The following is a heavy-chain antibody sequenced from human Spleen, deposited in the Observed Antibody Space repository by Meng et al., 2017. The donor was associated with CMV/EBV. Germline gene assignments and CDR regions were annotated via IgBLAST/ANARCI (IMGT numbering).Heavy chain of an antibody. Sequence: GGSLRLSCKDFGNNFTNNWIAWVRQKPGKGLECMGIIYPGDSDTKYSPSFQGQVTISADKSINTAYLKWSSLKASDTAMYYCARGGYSYTYRYYFDYWGLGTLVTVSS. CDR1: GNNFTNNW. CDR3: ARGGYSYTYRYYFDY. V-gene: IGHV5-51*01. D-gene: IGHD5-18*01. CDR2: IYPGDSDT. J-gene: IGHJ4*02.